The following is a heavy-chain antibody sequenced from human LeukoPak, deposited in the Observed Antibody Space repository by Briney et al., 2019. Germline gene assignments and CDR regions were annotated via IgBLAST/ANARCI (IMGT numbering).Heavy chain of an antibody. V-gene: IGHV4-34*01. CDR3: ARGQVPAARGYNWFDP. J-gene: IGHJ5*02. CDR1: GWSFNDYY. Sequence: SETLSLTCAVYGWSFNDYYWNWIRQPPGKGLEWIGEINARGDTNYNPSLKSRVTISVDTPKEQFSLRLTSMIAADTALYYCARGQVPAARGYNWFDPWGQGTLVTVSS. CDR2: INARGDT. D-gene: IGHD2-2*01.